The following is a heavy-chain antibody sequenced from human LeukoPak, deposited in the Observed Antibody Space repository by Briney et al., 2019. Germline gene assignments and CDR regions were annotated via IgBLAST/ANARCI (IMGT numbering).Heavy chain of an antibody. CDR1: GASFSGYY. Sequence: SETLSLTCAVYGASFSGYYWSWIRQPPGKGLEWIGGIYYSGSTYYNPSLMSRVAISVDTSNNQFSMKLSSVTAADTAVYYCARVGGSYSPCDYWGQGTLVTVSS. CDR3: ARVGGSYSPCDY. J-gene: IGHJ4*02. D-gene: IGHD1-26*01. V-gene: IGHV4-34*01. CDR2: IYYSGST.